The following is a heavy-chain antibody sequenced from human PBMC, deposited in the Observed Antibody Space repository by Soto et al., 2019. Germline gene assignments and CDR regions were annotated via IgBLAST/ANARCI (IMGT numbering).Heavy chain of an antibody. CDR1: GFTFSRYA. CDR3: AKEPNPEYSSGWPIDY. D-gene: IGHD6-19*01. CDR2: ISGSGGST. J-gene: IGHJ4*02. Sequence: GGSLRLSCAASGFTFSRYAMSWVRQAPGKGLEWVSAISGSGGSTYYADSVKGRFTISRDNSKNTLYLQMNSLRAEDTAVYYCAKEPNPEYSSGWPIDYWGQGTLVTVSS. V-gene: IGHV3-23*01.